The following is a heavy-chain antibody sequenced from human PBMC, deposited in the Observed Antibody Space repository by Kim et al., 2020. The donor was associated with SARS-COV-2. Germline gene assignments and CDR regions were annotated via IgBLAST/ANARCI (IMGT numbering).Heavy chain of an antibody. CDR3: ARDHGGHFDY. Sequence: SETLSLTCTVSGGSISSGGYYWSWIRQHPGKGLEGIGYIYYSGSTYYNPSLKSRVTISVDTSKNQLSLKMSSVTAADTAVYYCARDHGGHFDYWGQGTLVTASS. CDR1: GGSISSGGYY. J-gene: IGHJ4*02. CDR2: IYYSGST. V-gene: IGHV4-31*03. D-gene: IGHD3-16*01.